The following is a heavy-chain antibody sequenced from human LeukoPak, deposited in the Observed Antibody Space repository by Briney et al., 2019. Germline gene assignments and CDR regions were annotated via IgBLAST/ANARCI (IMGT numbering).Heavy chain of an antibody. Sequence: GGSLRLSCAASGFTFSSNGMHWVRQAPGKGLEWVAVIWHDGSNKYYSDPVKGRFTISRDNSKNTLYLQMNSLRVEDTAVYYCARDGSSGYLDFDYWGQGTLVTVSS. V-gene: IGHV3-33*01. CDR1: GFTFSSNG. D-gene: IGHD3-22*01. CDR3: ARDGSSGYLDFDY. J-gene: IGHJ4*02. CDR2: IWHDGSNK.